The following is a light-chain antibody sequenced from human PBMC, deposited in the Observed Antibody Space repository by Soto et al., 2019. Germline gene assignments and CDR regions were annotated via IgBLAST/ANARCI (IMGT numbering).Light chain of an antibody. CDR2: EVT. V-gene: IGLV2-8*01. J-gene: IGLJ1*01. CDR1: SSDVGGCDH. CDR3: SSDAGNYNYV. Sequence: SVLTQPPSASGSPGQSVTIPCTGTSSDVGGCDHVSWYQQHPGKAPKLMIYEVTKRPAGVPDRFSGSKSGNTASLTVSGLQAEDEADYFCSSDAGNYNYVFGTGTKVTVL.